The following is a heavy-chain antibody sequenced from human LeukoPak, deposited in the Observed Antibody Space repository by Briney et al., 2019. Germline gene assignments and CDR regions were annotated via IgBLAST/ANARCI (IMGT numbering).Heavy chain of an antibody. J-gene: IGHJ4*02. CDR1: GFTFSSYD. CDR3: ANGPTSGGWFSFCDY. CDR2: IGTAGDT. V-gene: IGHV3-13*01. D-gene: IGHD6-19*01. Sequence: GGSLRLSCAASGFTFSSYDMHWVRNATGKGLEWGSAIGTAGDTYYPGSVKGRFTISRENAKNSLYLQMNSLSREDTAVYYCANGPTSGGWFSFCDYWGQGTWSPSPQ.